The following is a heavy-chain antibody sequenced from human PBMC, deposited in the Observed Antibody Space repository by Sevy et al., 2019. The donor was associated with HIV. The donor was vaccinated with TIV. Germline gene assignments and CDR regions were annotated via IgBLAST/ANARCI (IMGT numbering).Heavy chain of an antibody. D-gene: IGHD2-21*01. CDR3: AKVEHIVVEIGPTGFQH. Sequence: GGSLRLSCAASGFTFSSYAMSWVRQAPGKGLEWVSAISGSGGSTYYADSVKGRFTISRDNSKNTLYLQMNSLRAEDTAVYYCAKVEHIVVEIGPTGFQHWGQGTLVTVSS. V-gene: IGHV3-23*01. J-gene: IGHJ1*01. CDR2: ISGSGGST. CDR1: GFTFSSYA.